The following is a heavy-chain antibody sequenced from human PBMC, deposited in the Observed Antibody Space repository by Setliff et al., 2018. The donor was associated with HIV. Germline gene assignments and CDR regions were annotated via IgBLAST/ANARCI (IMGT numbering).Heavy chain of an antibody. D-gene: IGHD3-9*01. V-gene: IGHV3-15*05. CDR1: GSIFTNAW. Sequence: GESLRLSCETSGSIFTNAWMSWVRQSPRKGLEWLARIKSKSDGGTTSYAAPVKDRFTISRDDSRNTLYLQMNSMKSDDTATYYCVGHYYDPLTGYYVWFFDVWGRGTLVTVSS. CDR2: IKSKSDGGTT. J-gene: IGHJ2*01. CDR3: VGHYYDPLTGYYVWFFDV.